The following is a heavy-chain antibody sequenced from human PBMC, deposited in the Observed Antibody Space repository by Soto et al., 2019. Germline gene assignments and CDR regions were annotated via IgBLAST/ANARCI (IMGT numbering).Heavy chain of an antibody. CDR1: GFTFSSYW. CDR2: IKQDGSEK. CDR3: ARDHPYGDSGYYYYGMDV. Sequence: GGSLRLSCAASGFTFSSYWMSWVRQAPGKGLEWVANIKQDGSEKYYVDSVKGRFTISRDNAKNSLYLQMNSLRAEDTAVYYCARDHPYGDSGYYYYGMDVWGPGTTLTVSS. J-gene: IGHJ6*02. V-gene: IGHV3-7*01. D-gene: IGHD4-17*01.